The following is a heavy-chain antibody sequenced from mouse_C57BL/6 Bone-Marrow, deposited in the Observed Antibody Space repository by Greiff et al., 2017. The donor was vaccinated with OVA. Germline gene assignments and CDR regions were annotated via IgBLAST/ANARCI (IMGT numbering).Heavy chain of an antibody. CDR1: GFSFNTYA. CDR2: IRSKSNNSAT. V-gene: IGHV10-1*01. Sequence: EVQLVESGGGLVRPKGSLKLSCAASGFSFNTYAMHWVRQAPGQGLEWVGRIRSKSNNSATYYADTVKARFTISRADSESMLYLQMNNLKTEAAAMYYSVGENWCFDYWGQGTTLTVSS. J-gene: IGHJ2*01. CDR3: VGENWCFDY. D-gene: IGHD4-1*01.